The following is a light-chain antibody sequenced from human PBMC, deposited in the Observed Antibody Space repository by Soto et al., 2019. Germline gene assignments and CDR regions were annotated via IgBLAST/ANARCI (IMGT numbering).Light chain of an antibody. J-gene: IGLJ1*01. CDR1: SSDIGAYNS. Sequence: QSALTQPASVSGSPGQSITISCTGTSSDIGAYNSVSWYQQHPAKAPKLMIYEVSNRPSGVSNRFSASKSGNTASLTISGLQAEDEADYYCSSRTTSNPYVFGTGTKVTVL. V-gene: IGLV2-14*01. CDR3: SSRTTSNPYV. CDR2: EVS.